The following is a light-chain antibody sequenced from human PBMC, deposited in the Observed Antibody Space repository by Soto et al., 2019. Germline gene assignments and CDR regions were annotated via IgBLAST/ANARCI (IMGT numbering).Light chain of an antibody. J-gene: IGKJ1*01. CDR3: MQGTHWPPWT. CDR2: KVS. Sequence: VVMGQSQLALAFTLERLCSLSGTASQNIEYSDGNTYLNWFQQRPXQSPRRIXYKVSNRDSGVPDRFSGSGSGTDLTLKISRVEPEDVGVYYYMQGTHWPPWTFGQGTKVDIK. CDR1: QNIEYSDGNTY. V-gene: IGKV2-30*01.